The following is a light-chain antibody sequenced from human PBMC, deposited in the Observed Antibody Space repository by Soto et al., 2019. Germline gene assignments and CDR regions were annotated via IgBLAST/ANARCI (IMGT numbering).Light chain of an antibody. CDR3: SSYTISTSLSV. J-gene: IGLJ1*01. V-gene: IGLV2-14*01. CDR1: MRDVGAYNP. Sequence: QSALTQPASVSGSAGQSITISCSGTMRDVGAYNPVSWYQQHPGTAPKLIIYEVRNRPSGISSRFSGSRSGNTASLTISGLQPEDEGDYYCSSYTISTSLSVFCTGPKATVL. CDR2: EVR.